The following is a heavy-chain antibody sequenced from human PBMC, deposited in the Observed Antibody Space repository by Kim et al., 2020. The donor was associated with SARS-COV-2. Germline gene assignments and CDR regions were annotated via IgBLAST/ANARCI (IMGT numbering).Heavy chain of an antibody. Sequence: GGSLRLSCTASGFTFDHYAMSWVRQAPGKGLELVSALSGSGAATYYADSVKGRFTISRDNSKNALYLQMNNLRADDTAIYYCARVQGGEIGYNYAYWGQG. CDR2: LSGSGAAT. V-gene: IGHV3-23*01. CDR1: GFTFDHYA. CDR3: ARVQGGEIGYNYAY. D-gene: IGHD5-12*01. J-gene: IGHJ4*02.